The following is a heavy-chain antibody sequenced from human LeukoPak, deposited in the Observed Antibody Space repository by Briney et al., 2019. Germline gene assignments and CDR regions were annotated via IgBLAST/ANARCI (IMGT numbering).Heavy chain of an antibody. V-gene: IGHV5-51*01. Sequence: GESLKISCKGSGYSFTSYWIGWVRQMPGKGLEWMGIMYPGDSDTRYSPSFQGQVTISADKSISTAYLQWSSLKASDTAIYYCARWRSTWVFDYWGQGTLVTVSP. D-gene: IGHD2/OR15-2a*01. J-gene: IGHJ4*02. CDR3: ARWRSTWVFDY. CDR2: MYPGDSDT. CDR1: GYSFTSYW.